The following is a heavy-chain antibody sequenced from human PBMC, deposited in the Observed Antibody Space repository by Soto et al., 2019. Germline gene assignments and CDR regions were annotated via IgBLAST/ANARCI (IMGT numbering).Heavy chain of an antibody. CDR2: IYYSGST. J-gene: IGHJ3*02. D-gene: IGHD6-6*01. Sequence: SETLSLTCTVSGGSISSSSYYWGWIRQPPGKGLEWIGSIYYSGSTYYNPSLKSRVTISVDTSKNQFSRRLSSVTAADTAVYYCARRTSSSLRQAFDIWGQGTMVTVSS. V-gene: IGHV4-39*01. CDR3: ARRTSSSLRQAFDI. CDR1: GGSISSSSYY.